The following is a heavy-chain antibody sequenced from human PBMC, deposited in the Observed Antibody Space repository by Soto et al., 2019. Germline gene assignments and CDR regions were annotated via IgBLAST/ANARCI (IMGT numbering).Heavy chain of an antibody. CDR2: ISGSGGST. CDR3: AKDLYSSSSPLPHFDP. D-gene: IGHD6-6*01. Sequence: GGSLRLSCAASGFTFSSYAMSWVRQAPGKGLEWVSAISGSGGSTYYADSVKGRFTISRDNSKNTLYLQMNSLRAEDTAVYYCAKDLYSSSSPLPHFDPWGQGTLVTVSS. V-gene: IGHV3-23*01. CDR1: GFTFSSYA. J-gene: IGHJ5*02.